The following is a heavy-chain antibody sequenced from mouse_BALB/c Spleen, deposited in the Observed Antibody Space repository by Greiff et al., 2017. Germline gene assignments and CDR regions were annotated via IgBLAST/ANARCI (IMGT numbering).Heavy chain of an antibody. J-gene: IGHJ4*01. CDR2: ISNLAYSI. V-gene: IGHV5-15*02. D-gene: IGHD2-13*01. CDR1: GFTFSDYG. CDR3: AREVNYYAMDY. Sequence: DVKLVESGGGLVQPGGSRKLSCAASGFTFSDYGMAWVRQAPGKGPEWVAFISNLAYSIYYADTVTGRFTISRENAKNTLYLEMSSLRSEDTAMYYCAREVNYYAMDYWGQGTSVTVSS.